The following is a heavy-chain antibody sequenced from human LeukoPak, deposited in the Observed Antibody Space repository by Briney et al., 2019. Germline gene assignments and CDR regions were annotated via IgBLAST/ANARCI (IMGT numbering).Heavy chain of an antibody. V-gene: IGHV1-18*01. D-gene: IGHD5-24*01. Sequence: GASVKVSCKASGYTFTSYGIGWVRQAPGQGLEWMGWISAYNGNTNYAQKLQGRVTMTTDTSTSTAYMELRSLRSDDTAVYYCARDLSPRDGYKFDPDDAFDIWGQGTMVTVSS. CDR2: ISAYNGNT. CDR1: GYTFTSYG. J-gene: IGHJ3*02. CDR3: ARDLSPRDGYKFDPDDAFDI.